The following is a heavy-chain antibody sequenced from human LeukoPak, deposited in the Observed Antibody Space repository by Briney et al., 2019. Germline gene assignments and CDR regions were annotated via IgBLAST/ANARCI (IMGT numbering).Heavy chain of an antibody. D-gene: IGHD1-26*01. CDR2: INPNSDGT. J-gene: IGHJ5*01. CDR1: GYIFTRYY. CDR3: ARGAESPRGRFDP. Sequence: SVNVSCKPSGYIFTRYYMHWVPQAPGQGLEWMGWINPNSDGTNSTQKFQGRVTKTRDTSISTVYMELSSLTSQDTPVYYCARGAESPRGRFDPWGQGTLVTVSS. V-gene: IGHV1-2*02.